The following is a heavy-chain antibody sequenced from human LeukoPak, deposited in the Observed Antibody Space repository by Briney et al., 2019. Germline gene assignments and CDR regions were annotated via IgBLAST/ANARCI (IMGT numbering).Heavy chain of an antibody. V-gene: IGHV3-53*01. Sequence: GGSLRLSCAASGFTVSSNYMSWVRQAPGKGLEWVSVIYSGGSTYYADSVKGRFTISRDNSKNTLYLQMNSLRAEDTAVYYCATSWRRFLEYYQYWGQGTLVTVSS. CDR2: IYSGGST. D-gene: IGHD3-3*01. CDR1: GFTVSSNY. J-gene: IGHJ4*02. CDR3: ATSWRRFLEYYQY.